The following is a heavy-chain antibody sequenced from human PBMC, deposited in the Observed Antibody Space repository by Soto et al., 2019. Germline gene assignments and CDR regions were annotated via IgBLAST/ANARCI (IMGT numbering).Heavy chain of an antibody. CDR2: INHSGST. V-gene: IGHV4-34*01. D-gene: IGHD6-25*01. Sequence: SETLSLTCAAYDGSFSGYYWSWIRQPPGKGLEWIGEINHSGSTNYNPSLMSRVTISLDTSKNQFSLKLSSVTAADTAVYYCARASTASGPNWGQGTLVTVSS. CDR1: DGSFSGYY. CDR3: ARASTASGPN. J-gene: IGHJ4*02.